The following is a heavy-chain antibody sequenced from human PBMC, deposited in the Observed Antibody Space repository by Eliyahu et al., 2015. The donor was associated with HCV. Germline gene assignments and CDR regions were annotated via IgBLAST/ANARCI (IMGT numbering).Heavy chain of an antibody. CDR3: ATRRGEGTSLGY. V-gene: IGHV1-46*01. J-gene: IGHJ4*02. CDR1: GYTFTNFF. Sequence: QVQLVQSGAEVKTPGASVRISCKASGYTFTNFFIHWVRTGPVAKGLSAWETTTSGEKTNYAQKFQGRVTMTRDTSTSTVYLDLSSLTFEDTGVYYCATRRGEGTSLGYWGQGTQVTVST. CDR2: TTSGEKT. D-gene: IGHD2-2*01.